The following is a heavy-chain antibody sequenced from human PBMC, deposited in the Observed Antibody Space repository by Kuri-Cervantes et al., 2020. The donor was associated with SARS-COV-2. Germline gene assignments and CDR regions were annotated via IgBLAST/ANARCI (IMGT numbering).Heavy chain of an antibody. CDR3: ARGGDIVVVPAAASGVTYYYYGMDV. D-gene: IGHD2-2*01. CDR1: GYTFTAYY. Sequence: ASVKVSCKASGYTFTAYYMHWVRQAPGQGLEWMGWINPNSGGTNYAQKFQGWVTMTRDTSISTAYMELSRLRSDDTAVYYCARGGDIVVVPAAASGVTYYYYGMDVWGQGTTVTVSS. V-gene: IGHV1-2*04. CDR2: INPNSGGT. J-gene: IGHJ6*02.